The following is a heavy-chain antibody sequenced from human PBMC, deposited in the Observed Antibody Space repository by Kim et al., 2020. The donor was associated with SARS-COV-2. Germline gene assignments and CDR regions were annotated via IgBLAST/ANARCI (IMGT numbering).Heavy chain of an antibody. CDR2: INEDGNEK. V-gene: IGHV3-7*03. CDR3: VISGGSVPIN. Sequence: GGSLRLSCAASGFTFSTHWMCWVRQAPGRGLEWVANINEDGNEKYYVDSVRGRFTISRDNAKNSLFLQVNGLRVEDTAVYYCVISGGSVPINWGQGTLITVSS. CDR1: GFTFSTHW. D-gene: IGHD3-16*01. J-gene: IGHJ4*02.